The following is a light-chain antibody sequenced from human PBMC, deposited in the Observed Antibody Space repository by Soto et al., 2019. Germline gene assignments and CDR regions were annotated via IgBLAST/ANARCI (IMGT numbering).Light chain of an antibody. CDR3: SSYAGSYNLAV. Sequence: QCARNRPVSASGSPRQSGPISYTETSSDVGAYYSVSWYQQHPGKAPKLMIYEVTKRPSGVPDRFSGSKSGSTASLTVSGLQAEDEADYYCSSYAGSYNLAVFGTGTKVTVL. V-gene: IGLV2-8*01. CDR1: SSDVGAYYS. CDR2: EVT. J-gene: IGLJ1*01.